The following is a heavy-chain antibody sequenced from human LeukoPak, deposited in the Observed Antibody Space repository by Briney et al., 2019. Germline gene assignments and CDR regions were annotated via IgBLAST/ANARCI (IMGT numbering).Heavy chain of an antibody. CDR2: INHSGST. V-gene: IGHV4-34*01. D-gene: IGHD3-10*01. CDR1: GGSFSGYY. CDR3: ASDPGISGVYFDY. J-gene: IGHJ4*02. Sequence: PSETLSLTCAVYGGSFSGYYWSWIRRPPGKGLEWIGEINHSGSTNYNPSLKSRVTISVDTSKNQFSLKLSSVTAADTAVYYCASDPGISGVYFDYWGQGTLVTVSS.